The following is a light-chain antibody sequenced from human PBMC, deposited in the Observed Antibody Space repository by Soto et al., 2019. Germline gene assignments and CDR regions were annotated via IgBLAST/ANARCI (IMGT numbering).Light chain of an antibody. CDR1: QSVGTN. Sequence: EIVLTQSPGTLSLSPGERATLSCRASQSVGTNLAWYQQRPGQAPRLLVYGASTRASGIPPRFSGSGSGTEFTLTISSLQSEDFAVYYCQQYDKWPPLTFGGGTKVDIK. V-gene: IGKV3-15*01. J-gene: IGKJ4*01. CDR2: GAS. CDR3: QQYDKWPPLT.